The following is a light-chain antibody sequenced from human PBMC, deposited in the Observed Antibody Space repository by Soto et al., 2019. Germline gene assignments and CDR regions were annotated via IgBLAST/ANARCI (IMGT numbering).Light chain of an antibody. V-gene: IGLV2-14*01. CDR3: SSYMRSSTLV. J-gene: IGLJ3*02. CDR2: EVS. CDR1: SSDIGGYNY. Sequence: QSVLTQPASVSGSPGQSITISCTGSSSDIGGYNYVSWYQQHPGKAPQLLIYEVSNRPSGVSNRFSGSKSGNTASLTISGLQAEDEADYHCSSYMRSSTLVFGGGTKVTVL.